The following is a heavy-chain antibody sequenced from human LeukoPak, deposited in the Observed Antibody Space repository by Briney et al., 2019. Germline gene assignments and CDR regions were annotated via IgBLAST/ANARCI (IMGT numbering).Heavy chain of an antibody. V-gene: IGHV1-69*04. D-gene: IGHD1-26*01. CDR1: GGTFSSYA. J-gene: IGHJ4*02. CDR3: AREKVGVTNRYFDY. Sequence: GASVKVSCKASGGTFSSYAISWVRQAPGQGLEWMGRIIPILGIASYAQKFQGRVTITADKSTSTAYIQLSSLRSEDTAVYYCAREKVGVTNRYFDYWGQGTQVTVSS. CDR2: IIPILGIA.